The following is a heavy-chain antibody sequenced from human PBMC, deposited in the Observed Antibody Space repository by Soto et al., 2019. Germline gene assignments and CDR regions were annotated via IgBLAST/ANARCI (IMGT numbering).Heavy chain of an antibody. V-gene: IGHV2-5*02. D-gene: IGHD3-22*01. Sequence: QITLKESGPTLVKPTQTLTLTCTFSGFSLSTSGVGVGWIRQPPGKALGWLALIYWDDDKRYSPSLKSRLTITTVTSKNQVVLTMTNMDPVDTATFYCADRPQVPTLVVITLGHEAFAIWGQGTMVTFSS. CDR2: IYWDDDK. J-gene: IGHJ3*02. CDR3: ADRPQVPTLVVITLGHEAFAI. CDR1: GFSLSTSGVG.